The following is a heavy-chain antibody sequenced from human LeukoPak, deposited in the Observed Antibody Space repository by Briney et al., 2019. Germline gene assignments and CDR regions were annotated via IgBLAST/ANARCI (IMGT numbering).Heavy chain of an antibody. CDR3: ARAIRGDTYFFYYGMDV. J-gene: IGHJ6*02. V-gene: IGHV1-69*13. D-gene: IGHD4-17*01. Sequence: SVKVSCKASGDTFSSYAISWVRQAPGQGLEWMGGFIPIFGTVNSAQNFQGRVTITADESTSTAYMELRSLRSEDTAVYYCARAIRGDTYFFYYGMDVWGQGTTVTVSS. CDR1: GDTFSSYA. CDR2: FIPIFGTV.